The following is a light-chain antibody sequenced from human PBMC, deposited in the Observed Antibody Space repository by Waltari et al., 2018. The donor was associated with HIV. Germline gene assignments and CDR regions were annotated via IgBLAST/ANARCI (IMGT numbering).Light chain of an antibody. CDR3: STWDDRLSIPV. CDR2: NED. V-gene: IGLV1-44*01. Sequence: QSALVQPPSLSVTPGQRVTISCSGRISNIGINPVNWYRRVTGAAPKLLIYNEDQRPSGVPDRFSASKSGTSASLAISGLQSEDEADYFCSTWDDRLSIPVFGGGTFLTV. CDR1: ISNIGINP. J-gene: IGLJ3*02.